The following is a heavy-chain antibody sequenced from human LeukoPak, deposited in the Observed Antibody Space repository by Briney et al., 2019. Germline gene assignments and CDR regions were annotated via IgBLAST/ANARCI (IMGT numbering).Heavy chain of an antibody. Sequence: PGRSLRLSCAASGFTFSSYAMHWVRQAPGKGLEWVAVISYDGSNKYYADSVKGRFTISRDNSKNTLYLQMNSLRAEDTAVYYCARDLRYCSSTSCYHRAGYWGQGTLVTVSS. CDR1: GFTFSSYA. J-gene: IGHJ4*02. V-gene: IGHV3-30-3*01. CDR2: ISYDGSNK. CDR3: ARDLRYCSSTSCYHRAGY. D-gene: IGHD2-2*01.